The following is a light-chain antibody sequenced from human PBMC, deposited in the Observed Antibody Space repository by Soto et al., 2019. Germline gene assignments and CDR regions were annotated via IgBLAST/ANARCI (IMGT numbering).Light chain of an antibody. J-gene: IGKJ1*01. Sequence: DIQMTHPPSFVSASVGDRVTISCRASQGITSWLAWYQQKPGKALKLLIYDASTLQGGVPSRFSGSGSGTEFTLTISSLQPEDFSTYYCQQATRFPRTFGQGTKVEIK. CDR1: QGITSW. CDR2: DAS. CDR3: QQATRFPRT. V-gene: IGKV1-12*01.